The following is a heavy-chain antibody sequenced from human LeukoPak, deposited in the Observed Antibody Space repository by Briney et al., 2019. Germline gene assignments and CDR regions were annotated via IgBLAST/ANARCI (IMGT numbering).Heavy chain of an antibody. CDR1: GFTFSNYN. CDR2: ISSGGGAT. CDR3: AKTHGNGWYFDY. V-gene: IGHV3-48*02. J-gene: IGHJ4*02. D-gene: IGHD6-19*01. Sequence: HPGGSLRLSCAASGFTFSNYNMNWVRQAPGKGLEWVSYISSGGGATHYADSVKGRFTISRDNAKNSLYLQMNSLRDEDTALYSCAKTHGNGWYFDYWGQGNLVTVAS.